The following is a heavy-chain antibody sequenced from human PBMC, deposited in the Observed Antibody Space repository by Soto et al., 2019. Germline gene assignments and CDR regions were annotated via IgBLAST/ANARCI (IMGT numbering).Heavy chain of an antibody. CDR3: ARRTLAARLLGIDY. Sequence: GSLRLSCAASGFTFSSYGMHWVRQAPGKGLEWVAVIWYDGSNKYYADSVKGRFTISRDNSKNTLYLQMNSLRAEDTAVYYCARRTLAARLLGIDYWGQGTLVTVSS. J-gene: IGHJ4*02. CDR1: GFTFSSYG. V-gene: IGHV3-33*01. CDR2: IWYDGSNK. D-gene: IGHD6-6*01.